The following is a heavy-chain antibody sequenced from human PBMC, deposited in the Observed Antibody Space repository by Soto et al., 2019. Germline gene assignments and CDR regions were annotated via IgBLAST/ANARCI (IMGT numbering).Heavy chain of an antibody. CDR3: ARHKGDGGNPNALDY. V-gene: IGHV1-69*02. J-gene: IGHJ4*02. CDR2: IIPILGIA. CDR1: GGTFSSYT. Sequence: QVQLVQSGAEVKKPGSSVKVSCKASGGTFSSYTISWVRQAPGQGLEWMGRIIPILGIANYAQKFQGRVTITADKSTSTAYMELSSLRSEDTAVYYCARHKGDGGNPNALDYWGQGTLVTVSS. D-gene: IGHD2-15*01.